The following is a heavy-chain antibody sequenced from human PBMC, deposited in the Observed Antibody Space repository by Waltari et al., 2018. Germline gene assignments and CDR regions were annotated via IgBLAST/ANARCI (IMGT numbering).Heavy chain of an antibody. J-gene: IGHJ4*02. V-gene: IGHV4-61*09. CDR1: GGSISSGSYY. D-gene: IGHD6-13*01. Sequence: QVQLQESGPGLVKPSQTLSLTCTVSGGSISSGSYYWSWIRQPAGKGLEWIGEINHSGSTTYNPSLNSRVTISVDPSKTQFSLKLSSVTAADTAVYYCARCKYSSSWFTTPYYSAYWGQGTLVTVSS. CDR2: INHSGST. CDR3: ARCKYSSSWFTTPYYSAY.